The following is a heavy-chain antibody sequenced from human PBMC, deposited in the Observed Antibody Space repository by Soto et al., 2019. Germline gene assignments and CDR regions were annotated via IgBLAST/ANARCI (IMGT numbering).Heavy chain of an antibody. V-gene: IGHV3-33*01. CDR1: GFTFSSYG. J-gene: IGHJ6*02. Sequence: QVQLVESGGGVVQPGRSLRLSCAASGFTFSSYGMHWVRQAPGKGLEWVAVIWYDGSNKYYADSVKGRFTISRDNSKNKLYPQMNSLRAEDTAVYYCARNPRYCSSTSCYYYYGMDVWGQGTTVTVSS. D-gene: IGHD2-2*01. CDR3: ARNPRYCSSTSCYYYYGMDV. CDR2: IWYDGSNK.